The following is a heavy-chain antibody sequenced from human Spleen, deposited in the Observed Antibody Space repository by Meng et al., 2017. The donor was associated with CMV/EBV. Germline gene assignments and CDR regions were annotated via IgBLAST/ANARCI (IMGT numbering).Heavy chain of an antibody. J-gene: IGHJ4*02. CDR1: GFSFSSCV. D-gene: IGHD2-2*02. CDR2: ISYDGGNQ. V-gene: IGHV3-33*05. CDR3: AKALPCSSTSCYTGGYFDY. Sequence: GGSLRLSCAASGFSFSSCVMQWVRQAPGKGLEWVSVISYDGGNQYYADSVKGRFTISRDNSKNTLYLQMNSLRAEDTAVYYCAKALPCSSTSCYTGGYFDYWGQGTLVTVSS.